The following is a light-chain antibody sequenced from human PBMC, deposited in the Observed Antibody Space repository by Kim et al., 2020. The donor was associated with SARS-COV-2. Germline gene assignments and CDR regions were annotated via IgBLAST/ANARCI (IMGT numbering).Light chain of an antibody. J-gene: IGKJ1*01. CDR1: QSIRTY. CDR3: QQTYSPPRT. V-gene: IGKV1-39*01. CDR2: ATF. Sequence: ASGGDRVTSTWRASQSIRTYLNWYQQKPGEAPKLLSYATFNLKSGVPSRVSGSGSGTDFTLTISSLQPEDLATYYCQQTYSPPRTCGQGTKVDIK.